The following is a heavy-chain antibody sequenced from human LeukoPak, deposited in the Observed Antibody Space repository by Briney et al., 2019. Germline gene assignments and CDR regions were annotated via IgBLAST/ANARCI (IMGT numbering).Heavy chain of an antibody. CDR3: ASRTPYYDILTGQQDWYFDL. V-gene: IGHV5-51*01. Sequence: GESLKISCKGSGYSSTSYWIGWVRQMPGKGLEWMGIIYPGDSDTRYSPSFQGQVTISADKSISTAYLQWSSLKASDTAMYYCASRTPYYDILTGQQDWYFDLWGRGTLVTVSS. D-gene: IGHD3-9*01. CDR2: IYPGDSDT. CDR1: GYSSTSYW. J-gene: IGHJ2*01.